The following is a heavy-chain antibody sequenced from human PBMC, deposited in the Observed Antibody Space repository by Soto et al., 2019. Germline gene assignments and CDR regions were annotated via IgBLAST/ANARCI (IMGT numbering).Heavy chain of an antibody. CDR2: ISAHNGNT. CDR3: AGGRYGDY. J-gene: IGHJ4*02. Sequence: QVHLVQSGAEVKKPGASVKVSCKASGYTFTSYGITWVRQAPGQGLEWMGWISAHNGNTDYAQKLQGRVIVTRDTSTSTAYMELRGLGPADRAVYYWAGGRYGDYWGKGALSPSPQ. CDR1: GYTFTSYG. V-gene: IGHV1-18*01. D-gene: IGHD1-1*01.